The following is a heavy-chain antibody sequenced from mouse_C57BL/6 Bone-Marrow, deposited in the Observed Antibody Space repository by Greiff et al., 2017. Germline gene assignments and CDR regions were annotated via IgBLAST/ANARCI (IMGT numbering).Heavy chain of an antibody. CDR1: GYTFTDYE. V-gene: IGHV1-15*01. J-gene: IGHJ2*01. CDR3: TRGITTVVAGDY. Sequence: VKLVESGAELVRPGASVTLSCKASGYTFTDYEMHWVKQTPVPGLEWIGAIDPETGGTAYNQKFKGKAILTADKSSSTAYMELRSLTSEDSAVYYWTRGITTVVAGDYWGQGTTLTVSS. CDR2: IDPETGGT. D-gene: IGHD1-1*01.